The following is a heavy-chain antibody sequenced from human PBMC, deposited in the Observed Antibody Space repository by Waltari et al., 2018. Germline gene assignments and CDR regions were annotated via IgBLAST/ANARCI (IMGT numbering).Heavy chain of an antibody. V-gene: IGHV4-34*01. D-gene: IGHD3-16*01. CDR3: ASRSWSHDYYFDN. J-gene: IGHJ4*02. Sequence: QVQLQEWGGGPLKPSETLSLTCGVSGGSFSDYYWSWIRQPPGKGPEWIGEINHGGTTNYNPSLGSRVTISVDRSDKQFSLKLTSVSATDTAVYFCASRSWSHDYYFDNWGQGTVVTV. CDR2: INHGGTT. CDR1: GGSFSDYY.